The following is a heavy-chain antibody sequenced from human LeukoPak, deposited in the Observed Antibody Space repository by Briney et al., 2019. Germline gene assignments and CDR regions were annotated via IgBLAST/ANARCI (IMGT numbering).Heavy chain of an antibody. Sequence: GGSLRLSCAASGFTFSSDAMHWVRQAPGKGLEWVTAISGSGDFTHSVDSVKGRFTISRDNSKNTLYLQMNSLRAEDTAVYYCAKGWGSGDYWGQGTLVTVSS. CDR1: GFTFSSDA. CDR2: ISGSGDFT. CDR3: AKGWGSGDY. D-gene: IGHD7-27*01. V-gene: IGHV3-23*01. J-gene: IGHJ4*02.